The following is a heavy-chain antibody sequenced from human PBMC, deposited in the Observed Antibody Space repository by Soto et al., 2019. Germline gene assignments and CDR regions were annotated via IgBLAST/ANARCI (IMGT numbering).Heavy chain of an antibody. CDR1: GGTFSSYT. Sequence: QVQLVQSGAEVKKPGSSVKVSCKASGGTFSSYTISWVRQAPGQGLEWMGRIIPILGIANYAQKFQGRVTMTADKSTSTAYMELSSLRSEDTAVYYCAREYSGYDPYYFDYWGQGTLVTVAS. CDR2: IIPILGIA. J-gene: IGHJ4*02. CDR3: AREYSGYDPYYFDY. D-gene: IGHD5-12*01. V-gene: IGHV1-69*02.